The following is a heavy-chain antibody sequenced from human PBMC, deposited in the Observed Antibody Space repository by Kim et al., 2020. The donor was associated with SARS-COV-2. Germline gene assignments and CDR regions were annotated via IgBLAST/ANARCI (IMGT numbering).Heavy chain of an antibody. V-gene: IGHV3-7*01. D-gene: IGHD6-19*01. CDR3: ARDGDLYSSGKGAFDI. J-gene: IGHJ3*02. CDR1: GFTFSSYW. CDR2: IKQDGNQK. Sequence: GGSLRLSCAASGFTFSSYWMTWVRQAPGKGLEWVANIKQDGNQKYYVDSVKGRFTISRDNAKNSLYLQMNSLRAEDTAVYYCARDGDLYSSGKGAFDIWGQGTMVTVSS.